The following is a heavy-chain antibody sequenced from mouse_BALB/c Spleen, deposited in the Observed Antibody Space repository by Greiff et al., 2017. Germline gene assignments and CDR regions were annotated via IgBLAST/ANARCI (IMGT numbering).Heavy chain of an antibody. D-gene: IGHD2-14*01. CDR1: GFTFSSYA. V-gene: IGHV5-6-5*01. CDR3: ARGYRYDEVGYAMDY. J-gene: IGHJ4*01. Sequence: EVHLVESGGGLVKPGGSLKLSCAASGFTFSSYAMSWVRQTPEKRLEWVASISSGGSTYYPDSVKGRFTISRDNARNILYLQMSSLRSEDTAMYYCARGYRYDEVGYAMDYWGQGTSVTVSS. CDR2: ISSGGST.